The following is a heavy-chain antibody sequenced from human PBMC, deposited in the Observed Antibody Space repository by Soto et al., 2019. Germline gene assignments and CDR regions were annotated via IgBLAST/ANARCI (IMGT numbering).Heavy chain of an antibody. J-gene: IGHJ4*02. Sequence: ASVKVSCRASGYTFTSYAMHWVRQAPGQRLEWMGWINAGNGNTKYSQKFQGRVTITRDTSASTAYMELSSLRSEDTAVYYCARAPGGSSSFVVYWGQGTLVTVSS. V-gene: IGHV1-3*01. CDR3: ARAPGGSSSFVVY. D-gene: IGHD6-6*01. CDR2: INAGNGNT. CDR1: GYTFTSYA.